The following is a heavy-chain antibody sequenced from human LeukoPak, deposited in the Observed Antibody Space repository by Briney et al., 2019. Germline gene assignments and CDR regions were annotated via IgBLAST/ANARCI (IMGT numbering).Heavy chain of an antibody. CDR1: GGSMSSTKW. D-gene: IGHD4-17*01. CDR2: IYHSGTT. V-gene: IGHV4-4*02. J-gene: IGHJ4*02. CDR3: AASTVMNEYCFDS. Sequence: SGTLSLTCGVSGGSMSSTKWWSWGRQPPGRGVEWSGEIYHSGTTNYSPSLKSRITISVDKSKNQVSLTLSSVTPADTAVYYCAASTVMNEYCFDSWAQGTLVTVSS.